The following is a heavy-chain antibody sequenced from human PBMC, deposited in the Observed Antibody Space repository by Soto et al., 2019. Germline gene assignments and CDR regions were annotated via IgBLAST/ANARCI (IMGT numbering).Heavy chain of an antibody. D-gene: IGHD3-9*01. CDR1: GFTFSSYA. J-gene: IGHJ4*02. V-gene: IGHV3-23*01. CDR2: ISGSAGNT. CDR3: AKVDILTGYPH. Sequence: GGSLRLSCAASGFTFSSYAMSWVRQAPGKGLDWVSTISGSAGNTYYADSVKGRFTISRDNSKNTLYLQLNSLRAEDTAIYYCAKVDILTGYPHWGQGTLVTVSS.